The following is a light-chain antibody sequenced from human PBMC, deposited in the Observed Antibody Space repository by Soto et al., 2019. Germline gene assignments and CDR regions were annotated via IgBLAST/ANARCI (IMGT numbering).Light chain of an antibody. CDR2: GAS. Sequence: EIVLTQSPGTLSLSPGERATLSCRAIQSVTSRYLAWYQPRCGQAPRLLISGASSRATSIPDRFSGSGSGTDFTLTISRLEPEDFAVYYCQQHGSSPTWTFGQGTKVDIK. J-gene: IGKJ1*01. V-gene: IGKV3-20*01. CDR3: QQHGSSPTWT. CDR1: QSVTSRY.